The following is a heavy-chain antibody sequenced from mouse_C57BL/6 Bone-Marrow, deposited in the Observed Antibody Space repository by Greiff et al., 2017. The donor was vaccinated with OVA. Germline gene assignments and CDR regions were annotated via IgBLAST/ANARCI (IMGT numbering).Heavy chain of an antibody. CDR1: GYAFTNYL. J-gene: IGHJ1*03. Sequence: VQLQQSGAELVRPGPSVKVSCKASGYAFTNYLIEWVKQRPGQGLEWIGVINPGSGGTNYTEKFKGKATLTADKSSSTAYMQLSSLTSEDSAVYFCARSELHWYFDVWGTGTTVTVSS. CDR2: INPGSGGT. V-gene: IGHV1-54*01. CDR3: ARSELHWYFDV.